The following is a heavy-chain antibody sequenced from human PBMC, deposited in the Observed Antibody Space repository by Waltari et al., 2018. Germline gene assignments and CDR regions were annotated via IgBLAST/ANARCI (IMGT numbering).Heavy chain of an antibody. J-gene: IGHJ4*02. Sequence: EVQLLESGGGLVQPGGPLRLSCAASGFTFSNYAMSWVRQAPGKGVEWVSVIYVGGTTGYDADSVKGRFTISRDDAKNTVYLQMNSLRDEDTAVYYCAKGGWFDNWGQGTLVTVSS. V-gene: IGHV3-23*03. CDR2: IYVGGTTG. CDR3: AKGGWFDN. D-gene: IGHD6-19*01. CDR1: GFTFSNYA.